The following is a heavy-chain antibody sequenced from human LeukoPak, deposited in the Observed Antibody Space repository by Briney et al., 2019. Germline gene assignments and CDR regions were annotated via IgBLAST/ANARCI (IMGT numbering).Heavy chain of an antibody. CDR3: ARVGRYFDAFDI. CDR1: GFTFSDHY. Sequence: GGPLRLSCAASGFTFSDHYMDWVRRAPGKGLEWVGRTRTKANSYTTEYAASVKGRFSISRDDSKNSLYLQMNSLKTEDTAVYYCARVGRYFDAFDIWGQGTMVTVSS. V-gene: IGHV3-72*01. D-gene: IGHD1-26*01. J-gene: IGHJ3*02. CDR2: TRTKANSYTT.